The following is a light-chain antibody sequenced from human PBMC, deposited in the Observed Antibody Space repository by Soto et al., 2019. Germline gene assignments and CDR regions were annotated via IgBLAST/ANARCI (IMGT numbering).Light chain of an antibody. CDR3: HQYGSSPAT. J-gene: IGKJ4*02. V-gene: IGKV3-20*01. CDR2: GAS. Sequence: EIVLTQSPGTLSLSPGERATLSCRASQSVSSSFLAWYQQKPGQAPRLLIFGASSRATGIPDRFRGSGSVTDFTLTISRLEPEDFAVYYCHQYGSSPATFGRGTKVDIK. CDR1: QSVSSSF.